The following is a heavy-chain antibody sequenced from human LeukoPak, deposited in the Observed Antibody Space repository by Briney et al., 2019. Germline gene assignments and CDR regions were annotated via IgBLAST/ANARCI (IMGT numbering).Heavy chain of an antibody. V-gene: IGHV4-39*07. D-gene: IGHD5-24*01. Sequence: PSETLSLTCTVSGGSISSSSYYWGWIRQPPGKGLEWIGSIYYSGSTYYNPSLKSRVTISVDTSKNQFSLKLSSVTAADTAVYYCASTFLRDGYPFDYWGQGTLVTVSS. CDR3: ASTFLRDGYPFDY. CDR1: GGSISSSSYY. J-gene: IGHJ4*02. CDR2: IYYSGST.